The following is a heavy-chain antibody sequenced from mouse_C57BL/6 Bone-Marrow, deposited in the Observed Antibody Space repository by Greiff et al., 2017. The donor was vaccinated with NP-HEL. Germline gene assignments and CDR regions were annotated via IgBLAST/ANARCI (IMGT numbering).Heavy chain of an antibody. J-gene: IGHJ4*01. D-gene: IGHD2-4*01. CDR3: ARGRTTMITTGRRDYYAMDY. CDR2: IYPSDSET. V-gene: IGHV1-61*01. Sequence: QVQLQQPGAELVRPGSSVKLSCKASGYTFTSYWMDWVKQRPGQGLEWIGNIYPSDSETHYNQKFKDKATLTVDKSSSTAYMQLSSLTSEDSAVYYCARGRTTMITTGRRDYYAMDYWGQGTSVTVSS. CDR1: GYTFTSYW.